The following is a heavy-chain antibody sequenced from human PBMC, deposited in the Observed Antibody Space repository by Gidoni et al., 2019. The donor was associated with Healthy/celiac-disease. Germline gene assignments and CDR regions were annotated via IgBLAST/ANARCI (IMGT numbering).Heavy chain of an antibody. Sequence: QVQLVQSGAEVKKPGASVKVSCRASGYTFTSYGISWVRQAPGQGLEWMGWISAYIGNTNYAQRLQGRVTMTTDTSASTAYMELRSLRYDDTAVYYCARMYYYGSGTPPLYYYYDYMDVWGKGTTVTVSS. V-gene: IGHV1-18*01. CDR1: GYTFTSYG. D-gene: IGHD3-10*01. CDR3: ARMYYYGSGTPPLYYYYDYMDV. J-gene: IGHJ6*03. CDR2: ISAYIGNT.